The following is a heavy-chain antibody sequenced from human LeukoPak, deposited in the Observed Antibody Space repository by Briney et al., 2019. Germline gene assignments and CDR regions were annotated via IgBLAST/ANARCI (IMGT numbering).Heavy chain of an antibody. V-gene: IGHV4-31*03. CDR1: GGSVDSGDYY. J-gene: IGHJ4*02. Sequence: SETLSLTCTVSGGSVDSGDYYWSWIRQLPGKGLDWIGYISYSGSTYYIPSLKSRVTISRDTSKNHFSLQLTSLTTADTAVYYCAREADYSASIGFDYWGQGTLVTVSS. CDR3: AREADYSASIGFDY. CDR2: ISYSGST. D-gene: IGHD6-6*01.